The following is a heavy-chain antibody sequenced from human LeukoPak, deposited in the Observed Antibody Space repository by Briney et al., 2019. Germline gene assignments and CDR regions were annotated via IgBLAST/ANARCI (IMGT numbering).Heavy chain of an antibody. D-gene: IGHD4-23*01. CDR3: ARENYGGNYFDY. CDR1: GGTFSSYA. CDR2: IIPIFGTA. Sequence: GASVKVSCKASGGTFSSYAISWVRQAPGRGLEWMGGIIPIFGTANYAQKFQGRVTITTDESTSTAYMELSSLRSEDTAVYYCARENYGGNYFDYWGQGTLVTVSS. V-gene: IGHV1-69*05. J-gene: IGHJ4*02.